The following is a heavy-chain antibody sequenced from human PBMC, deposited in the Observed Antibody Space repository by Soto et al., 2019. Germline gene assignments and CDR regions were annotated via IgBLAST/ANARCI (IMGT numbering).Heavy chain of an antibody. V-gene: IGHV1-3*01. CDR2: INAGNGNT. J-gene: IGHJ5*02. CDR3: ARDWEWPGSFDP. Sequence: QVQLVQSGAEVKKPGASVKVSCKASGYTFTSYAMHWVRQAPGQRLEWMGWINAGNGNTKYSQKFQGRVTITRDTSASTAYMEMSSLRSEDTAVYYCARDWEWPGSFDPWGQGTLVTVSS. CDR1: GYTFTSYA. D-gene: IGHD3-3*01.